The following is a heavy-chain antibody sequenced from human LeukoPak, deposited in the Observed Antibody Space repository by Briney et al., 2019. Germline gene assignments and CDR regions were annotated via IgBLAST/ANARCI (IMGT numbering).Heavy chain of an antibody. Sequence: GGSLRLSCAASGFTFSNAWMSWVRQAPGKGLEWVGRIKSKTDGGTTDYAAPVKGRFTISRDDSKNTLYLQMNSLKTEDTAVYYYTTETVGATSDYWGQGTLVTVSS. D-gene: IGHD1-26*01. CDR2: IKSKTDGGTT. V-gene: IGHV3-15*01. J-gene: IGHJ4*02. CDR1: GFTFSNAW. CDR3: TTETVGATSDY.